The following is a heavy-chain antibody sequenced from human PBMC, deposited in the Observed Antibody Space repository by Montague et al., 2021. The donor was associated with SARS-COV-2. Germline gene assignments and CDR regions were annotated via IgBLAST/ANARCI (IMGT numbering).Heavy chain of an antibody. J-gene: IGHJ2*01. V-gene: IGHV4-61*02. CDR1: GGSINTGGYY. Sequence: TLSLTCSVSGGSINTGGYYWNWIRQSAGKGLEWIGRIYSSGSTNSRPSLKSRVTISLDTSKNQFSLWLSSVTAAGTAVYYCARDPGYTSFTRWYFDPWGPGTLVTVSS. CDR2: IYSSGST. CDR3: ARDPGYTSFTRWYFDP. D-gene: IGHD5-18*01.